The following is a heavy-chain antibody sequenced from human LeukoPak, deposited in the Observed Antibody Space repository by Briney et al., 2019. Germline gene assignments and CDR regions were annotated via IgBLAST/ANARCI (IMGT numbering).Heavy chain of an antibody. CDR2: IIPIFGTA. Sequence: GPSVKVSCKASGGTFSSYAISWVRQAPGQGLEWMGGIIPIFGTANYAQKFQRRVTSTADESTSTAYMELSSLRSEDTDVYNCATSGLRAAHFDYWGQGTLVTVSS. J-gene: IGHJ4*02. CDR3: ATSGLRAAHFDY. D-gene: IGHD6-6*01. V-gene: IGHV1-69*13. CDR1: GGTFSSYA.